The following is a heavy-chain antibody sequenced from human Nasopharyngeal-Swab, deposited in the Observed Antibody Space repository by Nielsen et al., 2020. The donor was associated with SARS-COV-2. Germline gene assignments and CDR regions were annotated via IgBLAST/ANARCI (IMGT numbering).Heavy chain of an antibody. CDR3: ARERRLGYCSGGSCYYAWFDP. CDR1: GYTFTSYA. D-gene: IGHD2-15*01. Sequence: GESLKISCKASGYTFTSYAMNWVRQAPGQGLEWMGWINTNTGNPTYAQGFTGRFVFSLDTSVSTAYLQISSLKAEDTAVYYCARERRLGYCSGGSCYYAWFDPWGQGTLVTVSS. J-gene: IGHJ5*02. V-gene: IGHV7-4-1*02. CDR2: INTNTGNP.